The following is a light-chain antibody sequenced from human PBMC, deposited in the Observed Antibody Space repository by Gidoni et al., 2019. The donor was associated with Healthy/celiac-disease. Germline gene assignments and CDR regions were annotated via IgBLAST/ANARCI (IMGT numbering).Light chain of an antibody. V-gene: IGKV3-20*01. CDR1: QSVSSSY. CDR3: QQYGSSYT. J-gene: IGKJ2*01. CDR2: GAS. Sequence: EIVLTQSPGTLSLSPGERATLSCRASQSVSSSYLAWYQQKPGQAPRLLIYGASSRATGIPDRFSGSGSGTDFTLTISRLEPEDFAVYDCQQYGSSYTFXQXTKLEIK.